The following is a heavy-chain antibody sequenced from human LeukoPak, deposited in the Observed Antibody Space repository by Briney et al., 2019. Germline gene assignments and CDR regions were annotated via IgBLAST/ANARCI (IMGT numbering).Heavy chain of an antibody. CDR2: IYYSGST. J-gene: IGHJ4*02. V-gene: IGHV4-59*01. D-gene: IGHD3-10*01. CDR1: GGAISGYY. CDR3: AREFYGSGSYYNYFDY. Sequence: SETLSLTCTVSGGAISGYYWSWIRQPPGKGLGWGGDIYYSGSTNYNPSLKSRVTISVDTSKNQFSLKLSSVTAADTAVYYCAREFYGSGSYYNYFDYWGQGTLVTVSS.